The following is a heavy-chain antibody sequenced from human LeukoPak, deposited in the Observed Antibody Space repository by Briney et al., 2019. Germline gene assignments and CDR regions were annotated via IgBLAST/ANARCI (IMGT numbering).Heavy chain of an antibody. CDR3: ARVRHDPLEYGYYMDV. Sequence: SSETLSLTCALDGASFSGFYWRWVRQTAGEGREWIGDIHLTGKTNYTPSLTDYNPSLKSRVTISVDSSNNELSLKVTSLTAADTGVYYCARVRHDPLEYGYYMDVWGKGTTVTVSS. J-gene: IGHJ6*03. D-gene: IGHD3-3*01. CDR2: IHLTGKTNYTPSLT. V-gene: IGHV4-34*01. CDR1: GASFSGFY.